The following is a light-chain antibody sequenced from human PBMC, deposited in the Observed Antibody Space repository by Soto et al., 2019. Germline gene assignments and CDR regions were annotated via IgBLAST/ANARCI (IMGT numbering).Light chain of an antibody. CDR3: QQYNIWPRPT. V-gene: IGKV3-15*01. Sequence: EIVMTQSPATLSVSPGERATLSCRASQSVSSNLAWYQQKPGQAPRLLIYRASTRATGVPARFSGSGPGTEFTLTISSLQSEDFAVYYCQQYNIWPRPTFGQGTKVDIK. CDR2: RAS. CDR1: QSVSSN. J-gene: IGKJ1*01.